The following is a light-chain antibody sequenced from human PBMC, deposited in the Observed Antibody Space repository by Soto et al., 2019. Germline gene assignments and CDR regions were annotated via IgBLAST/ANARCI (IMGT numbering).Light chain of an antibody. J-gene: IGKJ3*01. Sequence: DIVMTQAPATLSVSPGERATLSCRASQSINTNLAWYQQKPGQAPRLLIYGASTRATVIPARFSGSGSGTEFTVTSSGLQADDFAVYYCQEYHHWPPKVTFGPGTRVDI. CDR1: QSINTN. V-gene: IGKV3-15*01. CDR3: QEYHHWPPKVT. CDR2: GAS.